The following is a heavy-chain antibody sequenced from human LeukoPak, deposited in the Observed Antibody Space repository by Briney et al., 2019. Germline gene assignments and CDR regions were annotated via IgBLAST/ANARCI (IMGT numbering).Heavy chain of an antibody. CDR3: ARHKWWPNTYYYDSSGQNWFDP. J-gene: IGHJ5*02. CDR1: GGSISSSGYY. CDR2: IYYSGST. V-gene: IGHV4-39*01. D-gene: IGHD3-22*01. Sequence: PSETLSLTCTVSGGSISSSGYYWGWIRQPPGKGLEWIGSIYYSGSTYYNPSLKSRVTISVDTSKNQFSLKLSSVTAADTAVYYCARHKWWPNTYYYDSSGQNWFDPWGQGTLVTVSS.